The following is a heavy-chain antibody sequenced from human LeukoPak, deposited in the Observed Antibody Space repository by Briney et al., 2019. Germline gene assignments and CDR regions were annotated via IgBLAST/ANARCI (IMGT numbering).Heavy chain of an antibody. Sequence: ASVKVSCKASGYTFTSYGISWVRQAPGQGLEWMGWISAYNGNTNYAQKLQGRVTMTTDTSTSTAYMELRSLRSDDTAVYYCARDTPREYQLLLDYYYYYMDVWGKGTTVTVSS. CDR1: GYTFTSYG. V-gene: IGHV1-18*01. CDR2: ISAYNGNT. CDR3: ARDTPREYQLLLDYYYYYMDV. J-gene: IGHJ6*03. D-gene: IGHD2-2*01.